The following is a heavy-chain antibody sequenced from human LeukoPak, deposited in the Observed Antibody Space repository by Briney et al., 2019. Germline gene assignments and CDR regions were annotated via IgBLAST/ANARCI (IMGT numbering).Heavy chain of an antibody. D-gene: IGHD3-22*01. CDR2: INPSGGST. CDR1: GYTFTSYY. J-gene: IGHJ6*03. V-gene: IGHV1-46*01. Sequence: ASVKVSCKASGYTFTSYYMHWVRQAPGQGLEWMGIINPSGGSTSYAQKFQGRVTMTRDMSTSTVYMELSSLRSEDTAVYYCARNYYDSSGYYFPSFYYYYYMDVWGKGTTVTISS. CDR3: ARNYYDSSGYYFPSFYYYYYMDV.